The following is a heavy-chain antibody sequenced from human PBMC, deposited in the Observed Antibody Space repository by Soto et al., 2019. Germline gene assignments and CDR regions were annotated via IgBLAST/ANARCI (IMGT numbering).Heavy chain of an antibody. D-gene: IGHD3-9*01. CDR2: IDPNSGGT. CDR3: ARDIVNYDILTGYPYYYYYGMDV. J-gene: IGHJ6*02. V-gene: IGHV1-2*04. CDR1: GYTFTGYY. Sequence: RASVKVSCKASGYTFTGYYMHWVRQAPGQGLEWMGWIDPNSGGTNYAQKFQGWVTMTRDTSISTAYMELSRLRSDDTAVYYCARDIVNYDILTGYPYYYYYGMDVWGQGTTVTVSS.